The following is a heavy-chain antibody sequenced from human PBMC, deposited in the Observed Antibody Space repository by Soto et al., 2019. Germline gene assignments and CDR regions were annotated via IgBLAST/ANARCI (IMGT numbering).Heavy chain of an antibody. V-gene: IGHV7-4-1*01. CDR3: AFGEPAYSSSWYDDYYYGMDV. CDR1: GYTFTSYA. Sequence: QVQLVQSGSELKKPGASVKVSCKASGYTFTSYAMNWVRQAPGQGLEWMGWINTNTGNPTYAQGFTGRFVFSLDTSVSTAYLQICSLKAEDTAVYYCAFGEPAYSSSWYDDYYYGMDVWGQGTTVTVSS. D-gene: IGHD6-13*01. J-gene: IGHJ6*02. CDR2: INTNTGNP.